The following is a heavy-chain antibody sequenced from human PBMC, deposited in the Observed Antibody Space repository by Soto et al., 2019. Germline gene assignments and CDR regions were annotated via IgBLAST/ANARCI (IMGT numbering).Heavy chain of an antibody. D-gene: IGHD3-22*01. J-gene: IGHJ4*02. CDR2: IDPSDSQT. CDR3: ARQIYDSDTGPNFQYYFDS. CDR1: GYSFAGYW. Sequence: RESLKISCKGSGYSFAGYWITWVRQKPGKGLEWMGRIDPSDSQTYYSPSFRGHVTISVTKSITTVFLQWSSLRASDTAMYYCARQIYDSDTGPNFQYYFDSWGQGTPVTVSS. V-gene: IGHV5-10-1*01.